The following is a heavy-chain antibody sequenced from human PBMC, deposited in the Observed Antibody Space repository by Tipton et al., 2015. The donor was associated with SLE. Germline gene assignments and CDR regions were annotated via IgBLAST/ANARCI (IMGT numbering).Heavy chain of an antibody. Sequence: TLSLTCTVSGGSISSSSYYWGWIRQPPGKGLEWIGSIYYSGSTYYNPSLKSRVTISVDTSKNQFPLKLSSVTAADTAVYYCARDDYSSGWWGDYFDYWGQGTLVTVSS. J-gene: IGHJ4*02. D-gene: IGHD6-19*01. CDR1: GGSISSSSYY. CDR2: IYYSGST. CDR3: ARDDYSSGWWGDYFDY. V-gene: IGHV4-39*06.